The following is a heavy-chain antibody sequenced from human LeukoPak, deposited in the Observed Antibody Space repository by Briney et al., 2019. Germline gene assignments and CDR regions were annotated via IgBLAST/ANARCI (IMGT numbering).Heavy chain of an antibody. CDR2: ISYDGSNK. D-gene: IGHD2-2*02. CDR3: ARSKSGVVPAAILYYYYGMDV. CDR1: GFTFSSYA. J-gene: IGHJ6*02. V-gene: IGHV3-30*04. Sequence: AGRSLRLSCAASGFTFSSYAMHWVRQAPGKGLEWVAVISYDGSNKYYADPVKGRFTISRDNSKNTLYLQMNSLRAEDTAVYYCARSKSGVVPAAILYYYYGMDVWGQGTTVTVSS.